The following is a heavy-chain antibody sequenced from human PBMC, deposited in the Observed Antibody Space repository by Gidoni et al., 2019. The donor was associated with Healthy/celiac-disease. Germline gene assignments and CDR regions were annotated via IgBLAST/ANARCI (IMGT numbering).Heavy chain of an antibody. D-gene: IGHD2-2*01. CDR3: AKGYCSSTSCYSAFDI. V-gene: IGHV3-9*01. J-gene: IGHJ3*02. CDR1: GFTFDEYA. CDR2: ISWNSGSI. Sequence: EVQLVESGGGLVQPGRSLRLSCAASGFTFDEYAMHWVRQGPGKGLEGVSGISWNSGSIGYADSVKGRFTISRDNAKNSLYLQMNSLRAEDTALYYCAKGYCSSTSCYSAFDIWGQGTMVTVSS.